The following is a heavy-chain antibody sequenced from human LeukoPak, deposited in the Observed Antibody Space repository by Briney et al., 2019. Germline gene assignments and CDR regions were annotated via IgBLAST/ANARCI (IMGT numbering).Heavy chain of an antibody. Sequence: SETLSLTCAVYGGSFSGYYWSWIRQPPGKGLEWIGYIYYSGSTNYNPSLKSRVTMSVDTSKNQFSLKLSSVTAADTAVYYFAGVVYNFERLLGSQYYFDYWGQGTLVTVSS. CDR2: IYYSGST. D-gene: IGHD3-9*01. V-gene: IGHV4-34*11. CDR1: GGSFSGYY. CDR3: AGVVYNFERLLGSQYYFDY. J-gene: IGHJ4*02.